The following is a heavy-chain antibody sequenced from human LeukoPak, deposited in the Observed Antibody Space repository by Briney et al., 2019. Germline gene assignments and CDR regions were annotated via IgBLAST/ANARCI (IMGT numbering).Heavy chain of an antibody. Sequence: SETLSLTCTVSNGSISIYYWSWVRQPAGKGLEWIGRISASGSTNYNPSLKSRVTMSLDTSKNQFSLKLSSVSAADTAVYYCAREITVTRPFDYWGPGTLVTVSS. CDR1: NGSISIYY. V-gene: IGHV4-4*07. D-gene: IGHD4-17*01. J-gene: IGHJ4*02. CDR2: ISASGST. CDR3: AREITVTRPFDY.